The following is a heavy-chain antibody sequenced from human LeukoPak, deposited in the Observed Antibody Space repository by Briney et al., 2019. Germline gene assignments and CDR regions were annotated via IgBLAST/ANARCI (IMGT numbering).Heavy chain of an antibody. J-gene: IGHJ4*02. CDR2: ISYDGSNK. Sequence: GRSLRLSCAASGFTFSSYAMHWVRQAPGKGLEWVAVISYDGSNKYYADSVKGRFTISRDNSKNTLYLQMNSLRAEDTAVYYCAREEGYYDFWSGYYFDYWGQGTLVTVSS. D-gene: IGHD3-3*01. V-gene: IGHV3-30-3*01. CDR1: GFTFSSYA. CDR3: AREEGYYDFWSGYYFDY.